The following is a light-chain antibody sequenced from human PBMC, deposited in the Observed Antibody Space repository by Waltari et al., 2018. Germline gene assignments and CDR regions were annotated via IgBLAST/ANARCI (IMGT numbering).Light chain of an antibody. V-gene: IGKV4-1*01. Sequence: DIVMTQSPDFLAVSLGERATINCKSSQSVLYSANNKDYLAWYQQKPGQPPKLLIYWATTRESGVPDRFSGSGSGTDFTLTISSLQAEDVAVYYCQQYYGVPLTFGGGTK. J-gene: IGKJ4*01. CDR1: QSVLYSANNKDY. CDR3: QQYYGVPLT. CDR2: WAT.